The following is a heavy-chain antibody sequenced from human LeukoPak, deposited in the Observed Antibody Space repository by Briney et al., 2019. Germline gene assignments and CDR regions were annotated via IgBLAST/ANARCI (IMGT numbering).Heavy chain of an antibody. J-gene: IGHJ4*02. V-gene: IGHV5-51*01. Sequence: GESLKISCKGSGYSFTSYYIVWVRQMPGKGLEWMGIIFPGDSDTTYSPSFQGQVTISADKSISTTYLQWSSLKASDTAMYYCARLYSGYDFFDYWGQGTLVTVSS. CDR3: ARLYSGYDFFDY. CDR1: GYSFTSYY. D-gene: IGHD5-12*01. CDR2: IFPGDSDT.